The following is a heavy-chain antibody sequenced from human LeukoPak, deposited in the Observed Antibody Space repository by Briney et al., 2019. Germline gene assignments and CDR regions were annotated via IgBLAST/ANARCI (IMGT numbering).Heavy chain of an antibody. D-gene: IGHD3-22*01. Sequence: ASVTVSCKASGYTFNSHGISWVRQAPGQGLEWMGWISAYNGDTKYAQKFQGRVTLTTDRTTSTAYLELRSLTSDDTAVYYCARAGHYYDSSGYRGYFDYWGQGTLVTVSS. CDR3: ARAGHYYDSSGYRGYFDY. V-gene: IGHV1-18*04. J-gene: IGHJ4*02. CDR1: GYTFNSHG. CDR2: ISAYNGDT.